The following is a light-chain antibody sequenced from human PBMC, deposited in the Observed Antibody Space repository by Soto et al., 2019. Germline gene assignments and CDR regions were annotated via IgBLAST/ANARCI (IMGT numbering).Light chain of an antibody. V-gene: IGLV1-44*01. CDR1: SSDIKTNR. J-gene: IGLJ2*01. Sequence: QSVLAQPPSASGTPGQTVTISCSGSSSDIKTNRVCWYQQVPGAAPKLLIYSNSQRPSGAPDRFSGSKSGTSASLAISGLQSEDEATYHCSTWDDSLNGLIFGGGTKLTVL. CDR3: STWDDSLNGLI. CDR2: SNS.